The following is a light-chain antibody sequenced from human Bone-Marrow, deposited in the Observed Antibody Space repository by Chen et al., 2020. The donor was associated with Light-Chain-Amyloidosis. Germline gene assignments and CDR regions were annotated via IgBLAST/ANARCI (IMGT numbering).Light chain of an antibody. V-gene: IGKV1-39*01. J-gene: IGKJ4*01. CDR2: AAS. Sequence: DIQMTQSPSSLSASVGDRVTITCRASQSIRSYLNWYQQKPGKAPKLLIYAASSLQSGVPSRFSGSGSGTEFTLTISRLQLEDFATYYCQQSYRTPPVTFGGGTKVEIK. CDR1: QSIRSY. CDR3: QQSYRTPPVT.